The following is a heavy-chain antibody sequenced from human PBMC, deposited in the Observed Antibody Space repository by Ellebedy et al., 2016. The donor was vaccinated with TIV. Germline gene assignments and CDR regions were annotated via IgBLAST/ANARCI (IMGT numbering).Heavy chain of an antibody. D-gene: IGHD5/OR15-5a*01. CDR2: INSDGSST. CDR1: GFTFSSYS. Sequence: GGSLRLXXAASGFTFSSYSMNWVRQAPGKGLVWVSRINSDGSSTSYADSVKGRFTISRDNAKNTLYLQMNSLRAEDTAVYYYARDRSVYGDYYYGMDVWGQGTTVTVSS. V-gene: IGHV3-74*01. CDR3: ARDRSVYGDYYYGMDV. J-gene: IGHJ6*02.